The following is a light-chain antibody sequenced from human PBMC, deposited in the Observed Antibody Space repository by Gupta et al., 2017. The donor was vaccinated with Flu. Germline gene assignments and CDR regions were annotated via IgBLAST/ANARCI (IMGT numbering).Light chain of an antibody. CDR2: AKN. CDR1: SVRNSN. V-gene: IGLV3-19*01. CDR3: NTRDSTDNHQAV. J-gene: IGLJ2*01. Sequence: GDSVRNSNSSSYQQKPAQAPVLVINAKNSRPSARPDRCSCASSGNTAALTITGAQAEDEADYYCNTRDSTDNHQAVFGGGTKLTVL.